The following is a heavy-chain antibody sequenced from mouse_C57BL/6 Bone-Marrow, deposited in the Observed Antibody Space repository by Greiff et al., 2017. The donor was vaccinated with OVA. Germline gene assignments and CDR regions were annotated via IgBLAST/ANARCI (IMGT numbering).Heavy chain of an antibody. D-gene: IGHD1-1*01. CDR1: GYTFTSYG. CDR2: IYPRSGNT. J-gene: IGHJ2*01. Sequence: LVESGAELARPGASVKLSCKASGYTFTSYGISWVKQRTGQGLEWIGEIYPRSGNTYYNEKFKGKATLTADKSSSTAYMELRSLTSEDSAVYFCARNYGSRYYFDYWGQGTTLTVSS. V-gene: IGHV1-81*01. CDR3: ARNYGSRYYFDY.